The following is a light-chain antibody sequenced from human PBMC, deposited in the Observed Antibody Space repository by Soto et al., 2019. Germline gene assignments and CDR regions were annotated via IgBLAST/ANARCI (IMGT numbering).Light chain of an antibody. CDR1: SGNVGSYNL. CDR3: LVYGRGGTLM. J-gene: IGLJ3*02. Sequence: QSALTQPASVSGSPGQSITISCTGTSGNVGSYNLVSWYQHNPGKAPKLLIYEATKRPSGVSNRFSGSKSGNTASLTISGLQPEDDADYYCLVYGRGGTLMFGGGTKLTVL. CDR2: EAT. V-gene: IGLV2-14*02.